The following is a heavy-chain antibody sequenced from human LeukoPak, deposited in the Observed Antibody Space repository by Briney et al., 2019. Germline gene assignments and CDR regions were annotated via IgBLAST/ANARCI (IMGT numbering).Heavy chain of an antibody. CDR2: IYYSGST. CDR3: ARDSPHSYYSDSSGYFDY. J-gene: IGHJ4*02. D-gene: IGHD3-22*01. V-gene: IGHV4-59*01. CDR1: GGSIISYY. Sequence: PSETLSLTCTASGGSIISYYWSWIRQPPGKGLEWIGYIYYSGSTNYNPSLKSRVTISLDTSNNQFSLKLSFVTAADTAVYFCARDSPHSYYSDSSGYFDYWGQGTLVTVSS.